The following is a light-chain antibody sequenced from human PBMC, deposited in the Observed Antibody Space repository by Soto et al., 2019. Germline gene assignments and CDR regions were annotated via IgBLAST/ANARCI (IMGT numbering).Light chain of an antibody. CDR2: GAS. CDR3: QHYRTS. CDR1: QSVSSSY. Sequence: EIVLTQSPGTLSLSPGERATLSCRASQSVSSSYLAWYQQKPGQAPRQLIYGASSRATGIPDRFSGSGSGTDFTLTITRQEPEDFAGYYCQHYRTSFGGGTRVEIK. J-gene: IGKJ4*01. V-gene: IGKV3-20*01.